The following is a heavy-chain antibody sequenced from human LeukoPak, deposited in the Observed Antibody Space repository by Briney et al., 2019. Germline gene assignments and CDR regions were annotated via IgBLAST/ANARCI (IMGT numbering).Heavy chain of an antibody. CDR3: AREILYYDILTGYANDAFDI. CDR1: GFTFSDYY. D-gene: IGHD3-9*01. J-gene: IGHJ3*02. V-gene: IGHV3-11*05. Sequence: PGGSLRLSCAASGFTFSDYYMSWIRQAPGKGLEWVSYISSSSSCTNYADSVKGRFTISRDNAKNSLYLQMNSLRAEDTAVYYCAREILYYDILTGYANDAFDIWGQGTMVTVSS. CDR2: ISSSSSCT.